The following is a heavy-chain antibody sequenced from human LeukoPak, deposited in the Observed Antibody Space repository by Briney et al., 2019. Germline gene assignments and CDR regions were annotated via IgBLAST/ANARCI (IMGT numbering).Heavy chain of an antibody. CDR3: ARLRYCSSTSCYSWFDP. J-gene: IGHJ5*02. D-gene: IGHD2-2*01. CDR2: IDPSDSYT. Sequence: GESLQISCKGSGYSFTSYWISWVRQMPGKGLEWMGRIDPSDSYTNYSPSFQGHVTISADKSISTAYLQWSSLKASDTAMYYCARLRYCSSTSCYSWFDPWGQGTLVTVSS. CDR1: GYSFTSYW. V-gene: IGHV5-10-1*01.